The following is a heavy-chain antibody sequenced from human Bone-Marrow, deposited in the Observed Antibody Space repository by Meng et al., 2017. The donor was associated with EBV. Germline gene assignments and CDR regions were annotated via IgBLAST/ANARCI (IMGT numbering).Heavy chain of an antibody. J-gene: IGHJ4*02. D-gene: IGHD4/OR15-4a*01. CDR3: ARDYGGAID. V-gene: IGHV4-61*01. CDR2: IYYNGNT. Sequence: HGHRQESGPGLVKPSQTLSLTSTVSGAAGSSGSYYWNWIRQPPGKGLEWIGYIYYNGNTNYNPSLKSRVTISVDTSKNSLYLQMNSLRAEDTAVYYCARDYGGAIDWGQGTLVTVSS. CDR1: GAAGSSGSYY.